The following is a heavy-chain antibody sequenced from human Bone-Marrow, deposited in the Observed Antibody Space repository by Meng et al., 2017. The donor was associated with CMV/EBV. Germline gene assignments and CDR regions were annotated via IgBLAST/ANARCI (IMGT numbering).Heavy chain of an antibody. J-gene: IGHJ6*02. Sequence: GSLRLSCAVYGGSFSGYYWSWIRQPPGKGLEWIGEINHSGSTNYNPSLKSRVTISVDTSKIQFSLKLSSVTAADTAVYYCARGPRFGYQSHYYYYYGMDVWGQGTTVTVSS. V-gene: IGHV4-34*01. CDR1: GGSFSGYY. CDR3: ARGPRFGYQSHYYYYYGMDV. CDR2: INHSGST. D-gene: IGHD3-10*01.